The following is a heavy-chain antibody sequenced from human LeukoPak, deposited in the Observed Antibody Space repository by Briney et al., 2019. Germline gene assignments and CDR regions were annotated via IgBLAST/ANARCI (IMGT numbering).Heavy chain of an antibody. V-gene: IGHV3-73*01. CDR3: TRQVPGINLGSGSFDY. CDR2: IRSKANSYAT. Sequence: GGSLRLPCAASGFTFSGSAMHWVRQASGKGLEWVGRIRSKANSYATAYAASVKGRFTISRDDSKNTAYLQMNSLKTEDTAVYYCTRQVPGINLGSGSFDYWGQGTLVTVSS. J-gene: IGHJ4*02. D-gene: IGHD3-10*01. CDR1: GFTFSGSA.